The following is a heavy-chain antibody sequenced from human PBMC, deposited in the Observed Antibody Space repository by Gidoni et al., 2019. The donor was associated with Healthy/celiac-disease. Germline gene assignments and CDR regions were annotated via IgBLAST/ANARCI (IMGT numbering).Heavy chain of an antibody. CDR1: GFTFSSYS. V-gene: IGHV3-21*01. Sequence: EVQLVESGGGLVKPGGSLRLSCAASGFTFSSYSMNWVRQAPGKGLGWFSSISSSSSYIYYADSVKGRFTISRDNAKNSLYLQMNSLRAEDTAVYYCARDIRAVYKAVAVDYWGQGTLVTVSS. CDR2: ISSSSSYI. D-gene: IGHD6-19*01. J-gene: IGHJ4*02. CDR3: ARDIRAVYKAVAVDY.